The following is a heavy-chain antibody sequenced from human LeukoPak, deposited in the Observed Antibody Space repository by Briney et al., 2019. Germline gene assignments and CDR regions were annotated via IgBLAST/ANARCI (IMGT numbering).Heavy chain of an antibody. V-gene: IGHV4-34*01. D-gene: IGHD3-10*01. Sequence: PPENLSPTCDVYGGSFSGNYWRWIRQHPGKGLEWIGEINHSGSTNYNPSLKSRVTISVDTSKNQFSLKLSSVTAADTAVYYCARGGIGNGSGKVLYYYYYYGMDVWGQGTTVTVSS. CDR1: GGSFSGNY. CDR3: ARGGIGNGSGKVLYYYYYYGMDV. J-gene: IGHJ6*02. CDR2: INHSGST.